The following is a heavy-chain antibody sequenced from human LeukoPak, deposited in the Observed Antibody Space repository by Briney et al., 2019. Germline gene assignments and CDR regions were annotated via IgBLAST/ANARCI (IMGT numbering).Heavy chain of an antibody. D-gene: IGHD6-19*01. CDR3: AKDRWGAVAGNPFDY. Sequence: GGSLRLSCSASGFPFSTLGMHWVRQAPGKGLEHVSTIGSDGDGTYYADSVKDRFIISRDNSKNTLYLQMNSLRAEDTAVYYCAKDRWGAVAGNPFDYWGQGTLVTVSS. CDR2: IGSDGDGT. V-gene: IGHV3-64*04. CDR1: GFPFSTLG. J-gene: IGHJ4*02.